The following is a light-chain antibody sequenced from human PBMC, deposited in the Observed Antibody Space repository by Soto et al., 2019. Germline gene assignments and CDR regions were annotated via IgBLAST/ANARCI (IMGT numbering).Light chain of an antibody. CDR1: SSSIANNF. CDR2: DND. J-gene: IGLJ2*01. Sequence: QSVLTQPPSVSAAPGQKITISCSGSSSSIANNFVSWYQQLPGADPKLLIYDNDKRPSGISDRFSGSNSCTSATLDITGLQTEDEADYYCGTWDNGLSSVLFGGGTKVTVL. V-gene: IGLV1-51*01. CDR3: GTWDNGLSSVL.